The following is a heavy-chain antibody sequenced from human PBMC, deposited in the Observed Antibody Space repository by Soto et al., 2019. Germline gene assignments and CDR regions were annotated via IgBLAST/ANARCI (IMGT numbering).Heavy chain of an antibody. Sequence: EVQLVGSGGGLVQPGRSLRLSCAASGFTFDDYAMHWVRQAPGKGLEWVSGISWNSGSIGYADAVKGRFTISRDSAKNSLYQQMNSLRAEDTALYYCAKDIRGTNGGFDYWGQGTLVTVSS. CDR3: AKDIRGTNGGFDY. D-gene: IGHD1-1*01. CDR1: GFTFDDYA. CDR2: ISWNSGSI. J-gene: IGHJ4*02. V-gene: IGHV3-9*01.